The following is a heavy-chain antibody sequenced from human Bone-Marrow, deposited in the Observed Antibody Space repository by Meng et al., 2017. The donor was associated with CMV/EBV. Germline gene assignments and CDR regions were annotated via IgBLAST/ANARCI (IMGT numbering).Heavy chain of an antibody. Sequence: GESLKISCAASGFTFSNYAMSWARQAPGKGLEWVSAVSASGSNTWYADSVKGRFTISRDNAKNSLYLQMNSLRAEDTAVYYCARGSGYQFDYWGQGTLVTVSS. CDR3: ARGSGYQFDY. V-gene: IGHV3-23*01. CDR2: VSASGSNT. J-gene: IGHJ4*02. D-gene: IGHD3-22*01. CDR1: GFTFSNYA.